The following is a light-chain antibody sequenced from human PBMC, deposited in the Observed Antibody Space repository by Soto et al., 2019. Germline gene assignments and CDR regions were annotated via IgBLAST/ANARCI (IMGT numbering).Light chain of an antibody. J-gene: IGKJ5*01. CDR1: QSVSSY. CDR2: DPS. V-gene: IGKV3-11*01. Sequence: EIVLTQSPATLSLSPGERDTLSCRASQSVSSYLAWYHQRPGQAPRLLIYDPSNRATGIPARFSGSGSGTDFTLNISSLEPEDFAVYYCQQRSNWPPITFGQGTRLEIK. CDR3: QQRSNWPPIT.